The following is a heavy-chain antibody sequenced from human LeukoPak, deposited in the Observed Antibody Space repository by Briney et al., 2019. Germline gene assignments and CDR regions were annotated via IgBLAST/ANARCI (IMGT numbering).Heavy chain of an antibody. CDR3: ARTYGDLLEHYFDY. V-gene: IGHV1-3*01. Sequence: ASVTVSYKASGYTFTNYAIHWVRQAPGQRREWMGWINAGIGNTKYSQKFQDRVAITRNTSASTAYMELSSLRSDDTAVYYCARTYGDLLEHYFDYWGQGTLVTVSS. CDR1: GYTFTNYA. J-gene: IGHJ4*02. D-gene: IGHD4-17*01. CDR2: INAGIGNT.